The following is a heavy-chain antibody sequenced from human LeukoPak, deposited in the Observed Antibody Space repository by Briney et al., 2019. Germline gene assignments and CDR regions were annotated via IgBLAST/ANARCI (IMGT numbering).Heavy chain of an antibody. V-gene: IGHV1-2*06. J-gene: IGHJ4*02. D-gene: IGHD2-21*02. Sequence: ASVKVSCKPSGYTFTGYYVHWVRQAPGQGPEWMGRINPNSGDTNYAQKFQGRVTMTRDTSISTAYMELSRLRSDDTAVYYCARDYCGGDCFPDYWGQGTLVTVSS. CDR1: GYTFTGYY. CDR3: ARDYCGGDCFPDY. CDR2: INPNSGDT.